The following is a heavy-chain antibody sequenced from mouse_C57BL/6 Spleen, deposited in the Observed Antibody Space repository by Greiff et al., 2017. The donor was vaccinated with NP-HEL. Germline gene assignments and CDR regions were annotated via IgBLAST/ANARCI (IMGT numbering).Heavy chain of an antibody. CDR1: GYTFTSYW. V-gene: IGHV1-69*01. J-gene: IGHJ3*01. CDR2: IDPSDSYT. D-gene: IGHD1-1*01. CDR3: ARNYYGSSQFAY. Sequence: QVQLQQPGAELVMPGASVKLSCKASGYTFTSYWMHWVKQRPGQGLEWIGEIDPSDSYTNYNQKFKGKSTLTVDKSSSTAYMQLSSLTSEDSAVYYCARNYYGSSQFAYWGQGTLVTVSA.